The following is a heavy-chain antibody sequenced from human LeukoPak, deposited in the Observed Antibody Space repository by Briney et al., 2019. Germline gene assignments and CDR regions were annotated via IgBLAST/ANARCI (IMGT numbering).Heavy chain of an antibody. CDR1: GGSISSYY. CDR3: AREIPLAIAVAATPGWFDP. V-gene: IGHV4-59*01. CDR2: IYYSGST. D-gene: IGHD6-19*01. J-gene: IGHJ5*02. Sequence: SETLSLTCTVSGGSISSYYWSWIRQPPGKGLEWIGYIYYSGSTNYNPSLKSRVTMSVDTSKNQFSLKLSSVTAADTAVYYCAREIPLAIAVAATPGWFDPWGQGTLVTVSS.